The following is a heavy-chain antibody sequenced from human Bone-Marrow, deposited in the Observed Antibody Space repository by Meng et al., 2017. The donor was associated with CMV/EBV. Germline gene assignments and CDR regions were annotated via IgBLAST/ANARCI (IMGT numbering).Heavy chain of an antibody. CDR3: ARDRYSSGFYYFDY. Sequence: CGITFDNYGVSWVRQAPGKGLEWVSGINWNGGSTGYADSVKGRFTISRDNAKNSLYLQMNSLRAEDTALYYCARDRYSSGFYYFDYWGQGTLVTVSS. J-gene: IGHJ4*02. D-gene: IGHD6-19*01. CDR1: GITFDNYG. V-gene: IGHV3-20*03. CDR2: INWNGGST.